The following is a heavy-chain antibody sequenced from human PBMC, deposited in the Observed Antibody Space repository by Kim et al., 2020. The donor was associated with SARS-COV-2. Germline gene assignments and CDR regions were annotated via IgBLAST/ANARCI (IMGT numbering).Heavy chain of an antibody. CDR3: ARDLGDYDFWSGTYPDAFDI. V-gene: IGHV3-48*03. D-gene: IGHD3-3*01. Sequence: RFTISRDNAKNSLYLQMNSLRAEDTAVYYCARDLGDYDFWSGTYPDAFDIWGQGTMVTVSS. J-gene: IGHJ3*02.